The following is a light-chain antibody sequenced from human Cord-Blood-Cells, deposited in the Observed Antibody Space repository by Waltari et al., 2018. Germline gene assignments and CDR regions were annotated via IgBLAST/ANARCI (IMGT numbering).Light chain of an antibody. J-gene: IGLJ2*01. CDR2: DVS. CDR3: SSYTSSRGVV. Sequence: QSALTQPASVSGSPGQSITISCTGTSSDVGGYNYVSWYQQHPGKAPKLMIYDVSKRPSGVSTRFSGSKSGNTASLTISGLQAEDEADYYCSSYTSSRGVVFGGGTKLTVL. V-gene: IGLV2-14*01. CDR1: SSDVGGYNY.